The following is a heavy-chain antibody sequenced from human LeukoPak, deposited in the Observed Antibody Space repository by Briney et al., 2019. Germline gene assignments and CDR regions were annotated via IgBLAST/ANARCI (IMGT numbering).Heavy chain of an antibody. D-gene: IGHD3-10*01. CDR2: ISGSGGST. Sequence: GGSLRLSCAASGFTFSSYAMSWVRQAPGKGLEWVSAISGSGGSTYYADSVKGRFTISRDNSKNTLYLQMNSLRAEDTAVYYCAKDGFGAPDGYYYYYGMDVWGKGTTVTVSS. J-gene: IGHJ6*04. V-gene: IGHV3-23*01. CDR3: AKDGFGAPDGYYYYYGMDV. CDR1: GFTFSSYA.